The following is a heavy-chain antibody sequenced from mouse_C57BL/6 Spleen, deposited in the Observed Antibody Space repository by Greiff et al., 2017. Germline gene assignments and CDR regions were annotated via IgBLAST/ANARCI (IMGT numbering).Heavy chain of an antibody. CDR1: GFSLTSYG. Sequence: QVQLKESGPGLVQPSQSLSITCTVSGFSLTSYGVHWVRQSPGKGLEWLGVIWSGGSTDYNAAFISRLSISKDNSTSQVFFKMNSLQADDTAIYYCARNWGLRLALMDYWGQGTSVTVSS. CDR2: IWSGGST. V-gene: IGHV2-2*01. J-gene: IGHJ4*01. CDR3: ARNWGLRLALMDY. D-gene: IGHD3-2*02.